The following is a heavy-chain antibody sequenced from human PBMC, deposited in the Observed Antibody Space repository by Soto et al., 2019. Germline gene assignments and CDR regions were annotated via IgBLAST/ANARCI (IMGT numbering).Heavy chain of an antibody. V-gene: IGHV5-51*01. Sequence: PGESLTISSRFSGYSFTRYWSGWVRQMPGKGLEWMGIIYPGDSDTRYSPSFQGQVTISADKSISTAYLQWSSLKASDTAMYYCARRVKIFGPEYFDYWGQGTLVTVSS. CDR3: ARRVKIFGPEYFDY. CDR2: IYPGDSDT. D-gene: IGHD3-3*01. CDR1: GYSFTRYW. J-gene: IGHJ4*02.